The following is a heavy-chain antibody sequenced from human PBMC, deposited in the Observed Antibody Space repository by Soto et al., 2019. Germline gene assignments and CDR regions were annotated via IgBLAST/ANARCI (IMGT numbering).Heavy chain of an antibody. D-gene: IGHD3-10*01. CDR1: GCTFTSYY. Sequence: SLMRSCRASGCTFTSYYMHWGRQSPIQGLEWMGIINPSGGSTSYAKKFQGRVTMTRDTSTSTVYLELSSLRCEDAAVYDCAGGGQYYGRGGMDAWGQGTTVTVSS. CDR2: INPSGGST. J-gene: IGHJ6*02. V-gene: IGHV1-46*01. CDR3: AGGGQYYGRGGMDA.